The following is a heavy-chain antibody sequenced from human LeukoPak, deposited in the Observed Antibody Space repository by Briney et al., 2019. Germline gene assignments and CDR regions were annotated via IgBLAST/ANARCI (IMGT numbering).Heavy chain of an antibody. CDR3: ARGETMDV. Sequence: PGGSLRLSCAASGFTFSSYWMHWVRQAPGKGLVWVSRVKSDGSVTNYADSVKGRFTISRDNADNSLHLQMNSLRPEDMAVYYCARGETMDVWGKGTTDTVSS. CDR2: VKSDGSVT. V-gene: IGHV3-74*01. CDR1: GFTFSSYW. J-gene: IGHJ6*03. D-gene: IGHD5-24*01.